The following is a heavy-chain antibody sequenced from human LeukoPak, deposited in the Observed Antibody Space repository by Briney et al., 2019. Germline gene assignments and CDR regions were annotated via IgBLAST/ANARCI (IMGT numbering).Heavy chain of an antibody. V-gene: IGHV3-7*01. J-gene: IGHJ4*02. Sequence: QTGASLRLSCAASGFTFSGHWMSWVSQAPGKGLEWVANINQGGSDKYYVDSVKGRFTISRDNANNLLYLQMNSLRGEDTAVYYCTRDRSRAEDDWGQGTLVTVSS. CDR3: TRDRSRAEDD. D-gene: IGHD1-14*01. CDR1: GFTFSGHW. CDR2: INQGGSDK.